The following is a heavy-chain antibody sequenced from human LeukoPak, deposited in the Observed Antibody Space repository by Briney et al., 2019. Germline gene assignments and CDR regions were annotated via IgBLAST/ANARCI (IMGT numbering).Heavy chain of an antibody. V-gene: IGHV1-2*02. CDR1: GYTFTGYY. Sequence: ASVKVSCKASGYTFTGYYMHWVRQAPGQGLEWMGWINPNSGGTNYAQKFQGRVTMTRDTSISTAYMELSRLRSDDTAVYYCARDGGYCSSTSCQSEFDPWGQGTLVTVSS. CDR3: ARDGGYCSSTSCQSEFDP. CDR2: INPNSGGT. J-gene: IGHJ5*02. D-gene: IGHD2-2*01.